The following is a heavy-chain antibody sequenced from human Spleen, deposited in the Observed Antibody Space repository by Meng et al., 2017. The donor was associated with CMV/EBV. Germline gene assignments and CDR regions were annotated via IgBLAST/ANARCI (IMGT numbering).Heavy chain of an antibody. D-gene: IGHD1-26*01. CDR3: ARSPLSGSYVHFDT. J-gene: IGHJ4*02. V-gene: IGHV1-69*02. Sequence: SVKVSCKASGVSFSDYSVSWVRQAPGQGLEWIGRIIPFLGITNFAQRFQGRVTITADKSSTTADMELSSLRSEDTALYYCARSPLSGSYVHFDTWGQGTLVTVSS. CDR2: IIPFLGIT. CDR1: GVSFSDYS.